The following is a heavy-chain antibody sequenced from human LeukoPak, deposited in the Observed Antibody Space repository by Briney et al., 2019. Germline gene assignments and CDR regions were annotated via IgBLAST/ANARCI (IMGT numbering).Heavy chain of an antibody. CDR1: GYSFTSNY. Sequence: ASVKVSCKASGYSFTSNYIHWVRQAPGQGLEWMGMIYPRDGSTSYAQKFQGRVTVTRDTSTSKVHMELSGLRSEDTGVYYCARDQEAFDYWGQGTLVTVSS. J-gene: IGHJ4*02. CDR2: IYPRDGST. V-gene: IGHV1-46*01. CDR3: ARDQEAFDY.